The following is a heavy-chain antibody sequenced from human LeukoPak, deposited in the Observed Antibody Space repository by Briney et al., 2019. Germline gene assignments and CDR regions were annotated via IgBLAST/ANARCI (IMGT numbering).Heavy chain of an antibody. J-gene: IGHJ4*02. D-gene: IGHD5-18*01. CDR2: ISSDAKTV. V-gene: IGHV3-48*01. CDR3: ARVGSRYGPPNS. Sequence: GGSLRLSCAASGFNFRFYIMNWVRQAPGKGLEWISYISSDAKTVNYADSVKGRFTISRDNAKNSLYLQMNSLGADDTAVYYCARVGSRYGPPNSWGQGTLVTVSS. CDR1: GFNFRFYI.